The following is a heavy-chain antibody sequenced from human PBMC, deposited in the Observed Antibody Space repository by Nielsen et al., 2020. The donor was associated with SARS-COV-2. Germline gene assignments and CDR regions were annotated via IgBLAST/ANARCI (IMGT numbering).Heavy chain of an antibody. CDR3: ATPITVDYFDY. CDR1: GDTFPIDN. CDR2: ISLSAGST. J-gene: IGHJ4*02. V-gene: IGHV1-46*01. Sequence: ASVKVSCKASGDTFPIDNIHWLRQAPGQGLEWIGIISLSAGSTDSAQKFKGRVTMTRDTSASTVYLALTSLKSEDTAVYYCATPITVDYFDYWGQGTLVTVSS.